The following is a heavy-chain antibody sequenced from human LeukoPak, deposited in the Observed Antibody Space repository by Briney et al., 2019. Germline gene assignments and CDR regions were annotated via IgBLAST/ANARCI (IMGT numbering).Heavy chain of an antibody. V-gene: IGHV4-34*01. CDR3: ARGGYNWNY. CDR2: INHSGST. Sequence: SETLSLTCAVYGGSFSGYYWSWIRQPPGKGLEWIGEINHSGSTNYNPSLKSRVTISVDTSKNQFSLKLSSVTAADTAVYYCARGGYNWNYWGQGTLVIVSS. CDR1: GGSFSGYY. D-gene: IGHD1-20*01. J-gene: IGHJ4*02.